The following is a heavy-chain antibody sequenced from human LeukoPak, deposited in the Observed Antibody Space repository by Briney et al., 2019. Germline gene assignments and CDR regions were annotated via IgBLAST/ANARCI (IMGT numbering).Heavy chain of an antibody. V-gene: IGHV3-23*01. CDR2: ISGRGETT. J-gene: IGHJ4*02. CDR1: GVPISSRSYY. Sequence: PSETLSLTCSVSGVPISSRSYYWGWIRQPPGKGLEWVAGISGRGETTYYADSVQGRFNISRDNSKNTLFLQVNSLRAEDTAVYYCAKDIIRGGISYFDSWGQGTQVAVSS. D-gene: IGHD3-10*01. CDR3: AKDIIRGGISYFDS.